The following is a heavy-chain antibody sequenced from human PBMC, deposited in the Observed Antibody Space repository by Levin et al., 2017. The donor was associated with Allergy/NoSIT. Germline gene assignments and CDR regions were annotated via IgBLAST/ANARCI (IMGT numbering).Heavy chain of an antibody. CDR3: ARVQRYSSGWSQDYFDF. CDR2: ISTSSSYT. CDR1: GFTFSSYT. Sequence: PGGSLRLSCAASGFTFSSYTMNWVRQAPGKGLEWVSSISTSSSYTYYADSVKGRFTISRDNAKNSLYLQMNSLRAEDTAVYYCARVQRYSSGWSQDYFDFWGQGTLVTVSS. D-gene: IGHD6-19*01. V-gene: IGHV3-21*01. J-gene: IGHJ4*02.